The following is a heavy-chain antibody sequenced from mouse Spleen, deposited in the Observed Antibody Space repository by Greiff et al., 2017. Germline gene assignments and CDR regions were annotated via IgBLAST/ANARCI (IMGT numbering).Heavy chain of an antibody. Sequence: VKLVESGPGLVQPSQSLSITCTASGFSLTSYGVHWVRQSPGKGLEWMGVIWSGGGTDYNAALISRLGIIKENSYTHAFFIMNSMQATETAIYYCAKNDYVYAMDYWGQGTSVTGSS. CDR2: IWSGGGT. V-gene: IGHV2-2*02. D-gene: IGHD2-13*01. J-gene: IGHJ4*01. CDR1: GFSLTSYG. CDR3: AKNDYVYAMDY.